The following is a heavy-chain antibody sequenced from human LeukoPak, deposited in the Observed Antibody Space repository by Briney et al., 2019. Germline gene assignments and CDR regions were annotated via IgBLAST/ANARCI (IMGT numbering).Heavy chain of an antibody. CDR2: ISSSSSYI. CDR3: AREDPSRWYFDY. D-gene: IGHD3-16*02. J-gene: IGHJ4*02. CDR1: GFTFSSYG. Sequence: GGSLRLSFAASGFTFSSYGMNWVRQAPGKGLEWVSSISSSSSYIYYADSVKGRFTISRDNAKNSLYLQMNSLRAEDTAVYYCAREDPSRWYFDYWGQGTLVTVSS. V-gene: IGHV3-21*01.